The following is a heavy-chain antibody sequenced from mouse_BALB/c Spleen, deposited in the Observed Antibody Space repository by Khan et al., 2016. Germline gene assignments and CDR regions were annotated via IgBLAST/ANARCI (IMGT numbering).Heavy chain of an antibody. V-gene: IGHV2-6-7*01. D-gene: IGHD1-1*01. CDR2: IWGDGRS. CDR1: GFSLTGYG. CDR3: CSYYDGFAY. Sequence: QVQLKESGPGLVAPSQSLSITCTVSGFSLTGYGVNWVRQPPGKGLEWLGKIWGDGRSDYNSGLKSRVSISKDNSKSQVFLTMNSLQTDDTSYCYCCSYYDGFAYGGQGTLVIVSA. J-gene: IGHJ3*01.